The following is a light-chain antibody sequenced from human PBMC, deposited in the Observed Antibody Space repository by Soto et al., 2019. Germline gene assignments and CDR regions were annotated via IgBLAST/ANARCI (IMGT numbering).Light chain of an antibody. CDR3: LLSYNGGRV. CDR1: TGPVSSGLF. Sequence: QSVVTQEPSVTVSPGGTVTLTCDSSTGPVSSGLFPSWFQQRPGQAPKTLIYDTKKKSAWTPARFSGSLLGGKAALTLSGAQPDDEGVCYCLLSYNGGRVFGGGTKLTVL. V-gene: IGLV7-46*01. J-gene: IGLJ3*02. CDR2: DTK.